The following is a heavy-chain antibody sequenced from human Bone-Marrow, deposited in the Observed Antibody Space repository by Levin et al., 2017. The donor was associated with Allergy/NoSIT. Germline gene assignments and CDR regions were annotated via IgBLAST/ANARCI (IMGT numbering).Heavy chain of an antibody. CDR3: ARHSSGWCSYYYFDL. Sequence: PGGSLRLSCVASRFTFDDYDMSWVRQGPGKGLEWVSAINWDGGSTGYADSVKGRFTISRDNAKNSLYLQMNSLRAEDTALYHCARHSSGWCSYYYFDLWGRGTRVTVSS. D-gene: IGHD6-19*01. V-gene: IGHV3-20*01. CDR1: RFTFDDYD. J-gene: IGHJ2*01. CDR2: INWDGGST.